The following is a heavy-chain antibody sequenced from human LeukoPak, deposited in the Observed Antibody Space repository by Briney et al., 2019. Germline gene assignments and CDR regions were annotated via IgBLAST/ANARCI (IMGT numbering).Heavy chain of an antibody. CDR3: AKYTGRLVENYFDY. J-gene: IGHJ4*02. CDR2: ISGVDDTT. CDR1: GFPFSTSA. D-gene: IGHD5-24*01. V-gene: IGHV3-23*01. Sequence: GGSLRLSCAASGFPFSTSAMSWVRQALGKGLEWISGISGVDDTTYYADSVKGRFTISKDTSKNTLCLQVSSLRDEDTALYYCAKYTGRLVENYFDYWGQGILVTVSS.